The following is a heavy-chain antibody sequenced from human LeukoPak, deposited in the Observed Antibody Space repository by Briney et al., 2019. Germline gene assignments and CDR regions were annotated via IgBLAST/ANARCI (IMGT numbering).Heavy chain of an antibody. D-gene: IGHD1-26*01. CDR3: ARDLVNAWEGSFDY. J-gene: IGHJ4*02. V-gene: IGHV4-30-4*08. Sequence: SQTLSLTCTVTGGSISSGDYYWSWIRQPPGKGLEWIGYIYYSGSTYYNPSLKSRVTISVDTSKNQFSLKLSSVTAADTAVYYCARDLVNAWEGSFDYWGQGTLVTVSS. CDR2: IYYSGST. CDR1: GGSISSGDYY.